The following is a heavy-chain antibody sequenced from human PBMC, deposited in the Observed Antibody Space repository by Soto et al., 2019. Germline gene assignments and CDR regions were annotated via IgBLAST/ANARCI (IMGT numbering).Heavy chain of an antibody. J-gene: IGHJ4*02. D-gene: IGHD2-2*01. CDR1: GYTFTSYD. CDR3: AGGHCSSTSCLSRALDY. Sequence: QVQLVQSGAEVKKPGASVKVSCKASGYTFTSYDINWVRQATGQGLEWMGWMNPNSGNTGYAQKFQGRVTMTRNTSISTAYMELSSLRSEDTAVYYCAGGHCSSTSCLSRALDYWGQGTLVTVSS. V-gene: IGHV1-8*01. CDR2: MNPNSGNT.